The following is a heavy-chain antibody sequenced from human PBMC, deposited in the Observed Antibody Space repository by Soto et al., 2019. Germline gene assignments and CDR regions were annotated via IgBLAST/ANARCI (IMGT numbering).Heavy chain of an antibody. J-gene: IGHJ6*02. CDR3: ASSAGLDHLLNYYGLNV. V-gene: IGHV1-69*01. CDR2: IIPVLGTP. D-gene: IGHD6-13*01. Sequence: QVLLVQSSAEVKKPGSSVKVSCKASGGTFTSTAFSWVRQAPGQGLEWMGGIIPVLGTPNYAQKFQARLTVTADASTTTVHMELSSVRSDDTAVYYCASSAGLDHLLNYYGLNVWGQGTTVTVS. CDR1: GGTFTSTA.